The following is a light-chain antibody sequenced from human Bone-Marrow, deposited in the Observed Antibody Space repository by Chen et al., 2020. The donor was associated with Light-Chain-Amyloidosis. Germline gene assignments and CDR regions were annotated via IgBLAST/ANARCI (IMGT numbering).Light chain of an antibody. CDR2: DDS. CDR3: QVWDRSSDRPV. CDR1: NIGSTS. Sequence: YVLTQPSSVSAAPGETAKLACGGNNIGSTSVHWYQQTPGQAPLLVVYDDSDRPSGIPERLSGSNSGNTATLTISRVEAGDEADYYCQVWDRSSDRPVFGGGTKLTVL. J-gene: IGLJ3*02. V-gene: IGLV3-21*02.